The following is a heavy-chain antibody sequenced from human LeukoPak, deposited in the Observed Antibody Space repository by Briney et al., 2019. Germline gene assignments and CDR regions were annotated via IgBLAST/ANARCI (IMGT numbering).Heavy chain of an antibody. CDR2: INPDGSGK. V-gene: IGHV3-7*01. Sequence: GGSLRLSCEASGFTLSTYWMNWVRQVPGKGLDWVANINPDGSGKRYVDSVKGRFTIARDNADNSLSLQMNSLRAEDSAVYYCASWGAGGNSWGQGTLVTVSS. CDR1: GFTLSTYW. J-gene: IGHJ4*02. CDR3: ASWGAGGNS. D-gene: IGHD3-16*01.